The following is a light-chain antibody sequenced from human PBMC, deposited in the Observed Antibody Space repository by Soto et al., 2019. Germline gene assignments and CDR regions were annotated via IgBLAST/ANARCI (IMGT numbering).Light chain of an antibody. Sequence: QSVLTQPPSVSVAPGQRVTISCTGSSSNIGAGYDVHWYQQLPGTAPKLLIYGNSNLPSGVPDRFSGSKSGTSASLAITGLQAEYEADYYCQSYDSSLPVVFGGGTKLTVL. CDR2: GNS. CDR3: QSYDSSLPVV. CDR1: SSNIGAGYD. V-gene: IGLV1-40*01. J-gene: IGLJ2*01.